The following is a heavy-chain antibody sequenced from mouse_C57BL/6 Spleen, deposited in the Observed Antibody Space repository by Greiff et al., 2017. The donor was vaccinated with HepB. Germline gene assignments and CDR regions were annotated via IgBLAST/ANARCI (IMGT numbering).Heavy chain of an antibody. V-gene: IGHV1-53*01. CDR3: ARLGIWEYDYDYFDY. J-gene: IGHJ2*01. CDR1: GYTFTSYW. D-gene: IGHD2-4*01. CDR2: INPSNGGT. Sequence: QVQLQQPGTELVKPGASVKLSCKASGYTFTSYWMHWVKQRPGQGLEWIGNINPSNGGTNYNEKFKSKATLTVDKSSSTAYMQLSSLTSEDSAVYYCARLGIWEYDYDYFDYWGQGTTLTVSS.